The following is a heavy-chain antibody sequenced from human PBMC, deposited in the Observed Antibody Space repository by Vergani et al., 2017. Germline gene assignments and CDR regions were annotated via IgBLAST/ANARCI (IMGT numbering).Heavy chain of an antibody. Sequence: QVQLVQSGAEVKKPGASVKVSCKASGYTFTSYAMHWVRQAPGQRLEWMGWINAGNGNTKYSQKFQGRVTITRDTSASTAYMELSSLRSEDTAVYYCAREVVVYYYYYMDVWGKGTTVTVSS. J-gene: IGHJ6*03. CDR1: GYTFTSYA. D-gene: IGHD2-15*01. CDR3: AREVVVYYYYYMDV. CDR2: INAGNGNT. V-gene: IGHV1-3*01.